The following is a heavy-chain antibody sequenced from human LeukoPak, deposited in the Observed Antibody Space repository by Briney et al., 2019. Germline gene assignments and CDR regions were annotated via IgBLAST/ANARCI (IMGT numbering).Heavy chain of an antibody. CDR3: ARGYLRSGIQLWAFDY. CDR2: INHSGST. V-gene: IGHV4-34*01. Sequence: SETLSLTCAVYGGSFSGYCWSWIRQPPGKGLEWIGEINHSGSTNYNPSLKSRVTISVDTSKNQFSLKLSSVTAADTAVYYCARGYLRSGIQLWAFDYWGQGTLVTVSS. J-gene: IGHJ4*02. D-gene: IGHD5-18*01. CDR1: GGSFSGYC.